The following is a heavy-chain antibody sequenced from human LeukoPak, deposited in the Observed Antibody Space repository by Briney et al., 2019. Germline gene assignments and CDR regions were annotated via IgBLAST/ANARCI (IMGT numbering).Heavy chain of an antibody. CDR1: GFTFSAYS. Sequence: GGSLRLSCAASGFTFSAYSMNWVRQAPGRGLEWVSSISSSSGYTYYADSLKGRFTISRDNAKNSLYLQMNSLRAEDTAVYYCARARSMVTATDDDAFDIWGQGTMVTVSS. J-gene: IGHJ3*02. CDR3: ARARSMVTATDDDAFDI. D-gene: IGHD2-21*02. V-gene: IGHV3-21*01. CDR2: ISSSSGYT.